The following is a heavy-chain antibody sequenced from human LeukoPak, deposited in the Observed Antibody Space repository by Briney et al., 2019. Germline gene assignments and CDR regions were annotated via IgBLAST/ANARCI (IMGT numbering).Heavy chain of an antibody. V-gene: IGHV1-58*02. Sequence: SVKVSCKASGYTITNNYMHWVRQARGQRLEWIGWIVVGSGNTNYAQKFQERVTITRDMSTSTAYMELSSLRSEDTAVYYCAAASYTYYDFWSGSTGIWGQGTMVTVSS. CDR2: IVVGSGNT. D-gene: IGHD3-3*01. J-gene: IGHJ3*02. CDR3: AAASYTYYDFWSGSTGI. CDR1: GYTITNNY.